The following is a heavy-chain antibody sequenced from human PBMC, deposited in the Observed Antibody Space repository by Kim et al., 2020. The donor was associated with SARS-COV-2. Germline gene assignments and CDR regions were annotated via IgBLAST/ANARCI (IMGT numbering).Heavy chain of an antibody. CDR1: GFTFSSYA. J-gene: IGHJ6*02. Sequence: GGSLRLSCAASGFTFSSYAMHWVRQAPGKGLEWVAVISYDGSNKYYADSAKGRFTISRDNSKNTLYLQMNSLRAEDTAVYYCARDLKGDYSGLNGMDVWGQGTTVTVSS. D-gene: IGHD4-17*01. CDR3: ARDLKGDYSGLNGMDV. CDR2: ISYDGSNK. V-gene: IGHV3-30*04.